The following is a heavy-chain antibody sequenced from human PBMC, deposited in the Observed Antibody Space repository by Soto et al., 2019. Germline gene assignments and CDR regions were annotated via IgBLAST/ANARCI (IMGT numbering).Heavy chain of an antibody. CDR2: INPSGGST. D-gene: IGHD3-9*01. CDR3: ARDRRKYYDILTGYSYFDY. Sequence: PKQGLEWMGIINPSGGSTSYAQKFQGRVTMTRDTSTSTVYMELSSLRSEDTAVYYCARDRRKYYDILTGYSYFDYWGQGTLVTVSS. V-gene: IGHV1-46*03. J-gene: IGHJ4*02.